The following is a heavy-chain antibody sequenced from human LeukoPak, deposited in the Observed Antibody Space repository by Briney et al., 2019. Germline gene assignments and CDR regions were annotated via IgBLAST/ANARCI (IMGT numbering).Heavy chain of an antibody. D-gene: IGHD2-2*03. CDR1: GASISTYY. CDR3: ARVGIVVVPAAGSGDNWFDP. Sequence: PSETLSLTCTVSGASISTYYWSWIRQSPGKGLEWIGYLYSRGSPNYNPSLKRRVTISVDTSKNHFSLTLSSVTAADTAVYYCARVGIVVVPAAGSGDNWFDPWGQGTLVTVSS. J-gene: IGHJ5*02. CDR2: LYSRGSP. V-gene: IGHV4-59*01.